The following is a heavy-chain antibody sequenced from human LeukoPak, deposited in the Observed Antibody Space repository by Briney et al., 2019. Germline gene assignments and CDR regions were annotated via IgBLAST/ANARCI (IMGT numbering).Heavy chain of an antibody. CDR2: IDEDGSEK. Sequence: GGSLRLSCEGSEFIFFRYWMSWVRQAPGKGLEWVANIDEDGSEKDYLDSVKGRFTISRDNDKNTVYLQMNSLRPEDTAAYLCARRRSHYYQMDVWGRGTTVTVSS. D-gene: IGHD5-24*01. V-gene: IGHV3-7*01. J-gene: IGHJ6*03. CDR3: ARRRSHYYQMDV. CDR1: EFIFFRYW.